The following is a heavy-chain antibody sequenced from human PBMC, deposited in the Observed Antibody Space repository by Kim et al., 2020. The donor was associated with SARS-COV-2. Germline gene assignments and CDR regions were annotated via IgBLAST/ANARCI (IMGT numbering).Heavy chain of an antibody. CDR1: GFTFSTYA. Sequence: GGSLRLSCAASGFTFSTYAMYWVRQAPGKGLEWVAGISYDGRQTEYVDSVKGRLTISRDSAKNTMYVQMDSLRPDDTAVYYCARTLYHDVGVYYAF. J-gene: IGHJ3*01. V-gene: IGHV3-30*04. D-gene: IGHD3-22*01. CDR2: ISYDGRQT. CDR3: ARTLYHDVGVYYAF.